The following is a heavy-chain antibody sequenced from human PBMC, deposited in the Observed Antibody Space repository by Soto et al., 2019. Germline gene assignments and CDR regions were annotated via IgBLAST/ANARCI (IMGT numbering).Heavy chain of an antibody. CDR2: ISANNGNT. CDR3: ARDGYFDH. Sequence: QVQLVQSGAEVKKPGDSVRVSCKASGYTFTSYGIGWVRQAPGQGLEWMVWISANNGNTKYAQKVQGRVTMTTDASTSTAYMELRSLRSDDAAVYYCARDGYFDHWGQGTLVTGSS. CDR1: GYTFTSYG. J-gene: IGHJ4*02. V-gene: IGHV1-18*01.